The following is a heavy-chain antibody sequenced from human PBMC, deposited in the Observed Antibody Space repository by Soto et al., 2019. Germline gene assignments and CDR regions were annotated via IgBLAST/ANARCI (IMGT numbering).Heavy chain of an antibody. Sequence: GESLKISCVGYEFSIGNHWMSWVRQAPEKGLEWVANIGQDGSQTCYLDSVRGRFTISRDNAKNSLFLQMNSLRVDDTAVYYCTRGTDLLFCTSTSCPGIDVWGQGTTVTVSS. CDR3: TRGTDLLFCTSTSCPGIDV. CDR1: EFSIGNHW. D-gene: IGHD2-2*01. CDR2: IGQDGSQT. J-gene: IGHJ6*02. V-gene: IGHV3-7*03.